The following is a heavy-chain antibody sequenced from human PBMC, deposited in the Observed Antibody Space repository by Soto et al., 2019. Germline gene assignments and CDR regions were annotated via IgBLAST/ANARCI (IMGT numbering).Heavy chain of an antibody. CDR2: IYWDDDK. J-gene: IGHJ5*02. CDR1: GFSLSMSGVG. V-gene: IGHV2-5*02. D-gene: IGHD2-2*01. CDR3: ARGLRYCSSTNCPNCFDP. Sequence: SGPTLVNPTQTLTLTCTFSGFSLSMSGVGVGWIRQPPGKALEWLALIYWDDDKRHSPSLKSRLTITKDTSKNQVVLTMTNMDPVDTATYYCARGLRYCSSTNCPNCFDPWGQGTLVTVSS.